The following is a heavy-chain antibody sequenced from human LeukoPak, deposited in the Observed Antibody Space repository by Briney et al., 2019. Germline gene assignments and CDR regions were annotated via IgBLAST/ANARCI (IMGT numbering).Heavy chain of an antibody. CDR1: GLTFSSYG. J-gene: IGHJ6*02. CDR2: ISYDGSNK. CDR3: AKDLNSGGYDPSSGWYLALSGMDV. V-gene: IGHV3-30*18. Sequence: QPGRSLRLSCAASGLTFSSYGMHWVGQAPGKGLEWVAVISYDGSNKYYADSVKGRFTTSRDNSKNTLYLQMNSLRAEDTAVYYCAKDLNSGGYDPSSGWYLALSGMDVWGQGTTVTVSS. D-gene: IGHD6-19*01.